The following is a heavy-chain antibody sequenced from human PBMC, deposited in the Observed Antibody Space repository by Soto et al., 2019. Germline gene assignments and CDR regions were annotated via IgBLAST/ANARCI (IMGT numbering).Heavy chain of an antibody. Sequence: EVQLLESGGGLVQPGGSLRLSCTASGVTFSTYAMTWVRQAPGKGLEWVSAISGGGGPTYYADSVKGRFTISRDNSKNTLYLQMNRLRAYDTAVYYCAKVSRFLDSGLIWGQGTLVTVSS. J-gene: IGHJ3*02. CDR2: ISGGGGPT. CDR1: GVTFSTYA. CDR3: AKVSRFLDSGLI. D-gene: IGHD3-10*01. V-gene: IGHV3-23*01.